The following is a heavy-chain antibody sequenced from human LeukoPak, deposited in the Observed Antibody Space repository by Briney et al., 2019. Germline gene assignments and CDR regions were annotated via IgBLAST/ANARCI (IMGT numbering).Heavy chain of an antibody. CDR3: TSSSSYNWFDP. CDR1: GFTFSDSA. Sequence: GGSLKLSCAASGFTFSDSAMHWVRQASGKGLEWVGRVRTKANSYATAYAASVKGRFTISRDDSKNTAYLEMNCLKTEDTAVYYCTSSSSYNWFDPWGQGTLVTVSS. J-gene: IGHJ5*02. D-gene: IGHD6-13*01. CDR2: VRTKANSYAT. V-gene: IGHV3-73*01.